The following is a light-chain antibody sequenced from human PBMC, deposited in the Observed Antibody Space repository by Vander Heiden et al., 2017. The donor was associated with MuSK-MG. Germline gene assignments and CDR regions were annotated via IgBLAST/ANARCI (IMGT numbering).Light chain of an antibody. J-gene: IGLJ3*02. CDR3: AAWDDSGQVV. CDR2: WNN. Sequence: QSVLTQPPSASGTPGERVTISCSGSISNVGSNPVNWYQQFPGTAPRLLIYWNNQRPSGVPDRFSGTKSGASASLAISGLQWEDEADYHCAAWDDSGQVVFGGGTKLTVL. CDR1: ISNVGSNP. V-gene: IGLV1-44*01.